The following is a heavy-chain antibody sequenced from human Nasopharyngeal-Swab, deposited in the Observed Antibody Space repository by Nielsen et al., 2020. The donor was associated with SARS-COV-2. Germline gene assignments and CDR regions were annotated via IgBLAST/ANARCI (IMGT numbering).Heavy chain of an antibody. V-gene: IGHV4-31*03. J-gene: IGHJ5*02. Sequence: SETLSLICTVSGGSISAAAYYWSWVRQHPGRGLEWIGYIYYSGSTHYNPSLKSRVTISFDTSKNQFSLNLSSVTAADTAVYYCARDFGDSGTSFDPWGQGTLVTVSS. CDR2: IYYSGST. D-gene: IGHD3-10*01. CDR1: GGSISAAAYY. CDR3: ARDFGDSGTSFDP.